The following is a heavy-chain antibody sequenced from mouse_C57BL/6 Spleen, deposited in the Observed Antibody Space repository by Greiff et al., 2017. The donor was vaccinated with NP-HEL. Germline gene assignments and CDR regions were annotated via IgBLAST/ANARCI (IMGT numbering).Heavy chain of an antibody. CDR2: IDPSDSYT. CDR1: GYTFTSYW. D-gene: IGHD1-1*01. Sequence: QVQLQQPGAELVMPGASVKLSCKASGYTFTSYWMHWVKQRPGQGLEWIGEIDPSDSYTNYNQKFKGKATLTVDKSSSTAYMQLSSLTSEDAAVDYCARDLYGNYAMDYWGQGTSVTVAS. V-gene: IGHV1-69*01. J-gene: IGHJ4*01. CDR3: ARDLYGNYAMDY.